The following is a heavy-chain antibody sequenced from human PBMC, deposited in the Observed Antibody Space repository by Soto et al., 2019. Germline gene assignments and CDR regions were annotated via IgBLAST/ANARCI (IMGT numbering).Heavy chain of an antibody. CDR1: GYSFTSYW. CDR3: ARHRIADYYYYGMDV. J-gene: IGHJ6*02. Sequence: GESLKISCKGSGYSFTSYWIGWVRQMPGKGLEWMGIIYPGDSDTRYSPSFQGQVTISADKSISTAYLQWSSLKASDTAMYYCARHRIADYYYYGMDVWGQGTTVTVSS. CDR2: IYPGDSDT. V-gene: IGHV5-51*01. D-gene: IGHD6-13*01.